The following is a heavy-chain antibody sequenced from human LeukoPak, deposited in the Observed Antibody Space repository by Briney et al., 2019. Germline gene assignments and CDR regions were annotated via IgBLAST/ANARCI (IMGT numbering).Heavy chain of an antibody. CDR1: GVTFSSYA. CDR2: ISASGGST. CDR3: AKGFSSSWYNPYYFDY. Sequence: GGSLRLSCAASGVTFSSYAMSWVGQAPGKGLEWVSAISASGGSTYYADSVKGRFTISRDNSKNTLYLQMNSLRAEDTAVYYCAKGFSSSWYNPYYFDYWGQGTLVTVSS. J-gene: IGHJ4*02. V-gene: IGHV3-23*01. D-gene: IGHD6-13*01.